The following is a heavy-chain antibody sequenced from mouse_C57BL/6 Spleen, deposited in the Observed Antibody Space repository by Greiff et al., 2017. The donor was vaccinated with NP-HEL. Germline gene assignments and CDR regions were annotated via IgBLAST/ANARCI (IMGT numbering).Heavy chain of an antibody. V-gene: IGHV1-50*01. D-gene: IGHD1-1*01. CDR3: ARGGYYGYFDY. CDR1: GYTFTSYW. J-gene: IGHJ2*01. Sequence: QVQLQQPGAELVKPGASVKLSCKASGYTFTSYWMQWVKQRPGQGLEWIGEIDPSDSYTNYNQKFKGKATLTVDTSSSTAYMQLSSLTSEDSAVYYCARGGYYGYFDYWGQGTTLTVSS. CDR2: IDPSDSYT.